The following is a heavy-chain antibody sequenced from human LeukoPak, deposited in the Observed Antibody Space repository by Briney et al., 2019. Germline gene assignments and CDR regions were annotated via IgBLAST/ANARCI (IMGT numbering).Heavy chain of an antibody. CDR3: ATDSPDGYTHEHYYYYMDV. CDR1: GGSMRVYY. Sequence: PSETLTLTCTVSGGSMRVYYGTWLRHPAGKALEWFGRICSRGDTKHNYNPSFERRVTISGDTSKNQFSLRMKSVTAVDTAVYYCATDSPDGYTHEHYYYYMDVWGKGTTVTVSS. V-gene: IGHV4-4*07. CDR2: ICSRGDTKH. D-gene: IGHD5-18*01. J-gene: IGHJ6*03.